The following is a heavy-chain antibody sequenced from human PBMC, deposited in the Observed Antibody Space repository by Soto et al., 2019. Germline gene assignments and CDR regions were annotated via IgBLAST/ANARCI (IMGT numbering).Heavy chain of an antibody. CDR2: ISYDGSNK. V-gene: IGHV3-30*18. Sequence: ESGGGVVQPGRSLRLSCAASGFTFSSYGMHWVRQAPGKGLEWVAVISYDGSNKYYADSVKGRFTISRDNSKNTLYLQMNSLRAEDTAVYYCAKDVLEGIAALPDYWGQGTLVTVSS. CDR3: AKDVLEGIAALPDY. D-gene: IGHD6-6*01. J-gene: IGHJ4*02. CDR1: GFTFSSYG.